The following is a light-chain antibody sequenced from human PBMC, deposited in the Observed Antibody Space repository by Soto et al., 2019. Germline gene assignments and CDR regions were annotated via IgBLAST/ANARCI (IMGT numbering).Light chain of an antibody. CDR3: QQYNNWPPDT. Sequence: EIVMTQSPATLSVSPGERATLSCRASQSVNSNLTWYQQKPGQAPRLLIYGASTRATSVPARCSGSGSGTQFNLTISNLQSEDFVVYYCQQYNNWPPDTFGHGTKLEIK. J-gene: IGKJ2*01. V-gene: IGKV3-15*01. CDR2: GAS. CDR1: QSVNSN.